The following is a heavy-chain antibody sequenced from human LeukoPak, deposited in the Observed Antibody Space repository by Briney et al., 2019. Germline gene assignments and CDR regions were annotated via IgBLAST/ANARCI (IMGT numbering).Heavy chain of an antibody. J-gene: IGHJ3*02. CDR2: ISSSSSYI. V-gene: IGHV3-21*01. D-gene: IGHD3-9*01. Sequence: GGSLRLSCAASGFTFSSYSMNWVRQAPGKGLEWVSSISSSSSYIYYADSVKGRFTISRDNAKNSLYLQMNSLGAEDTAVYYYARDLADYDILTGYYLPDAFDIWGQGTMVTVSS. CDR1: GFTFSSYS. CDR3: ARDLADYDILTGYYLPDAFDI.